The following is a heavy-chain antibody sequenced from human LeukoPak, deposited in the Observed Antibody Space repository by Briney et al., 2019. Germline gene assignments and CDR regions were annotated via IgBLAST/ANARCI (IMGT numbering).Heavy chain of an antibody. J-gene: IGHJ4*02. Sequence: PGGSLRLSCAASGFTFSSYGMHWVRQAPGKGLEWVAVISYDGSNKYYADSVKGRFTISRDNSKNTLYLQMNSLRAEDMAVYYCAKTVRYCSSTSCLPEHFDYWGQGTLVTVSS. CDR2: ISYDGSNK. V-gene: IGHV3-30*18. CDR1: GFTFSSYG. D-gene: IGHD2-2*01. CDR3: AKTVRYCSSTSCLPEHFDY.